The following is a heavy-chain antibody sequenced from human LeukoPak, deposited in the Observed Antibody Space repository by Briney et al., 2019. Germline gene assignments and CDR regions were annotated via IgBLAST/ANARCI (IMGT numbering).Heavy chain of an antibody. CDR3: TRDSLYCSTSSCYGHQAIYYYYMDV. CDR2: IRAKTFGGAA. Sequence: GGSLRLSCTAFGFTFGDYAMSWVRPAPGKGLEWVSLIRAKTFGGAAEYAASVKGRFTISRDDSKSIVYLQMDSLKTEDTAVYYCTRDSLYCSTSSCYGHQAIYYYYMDVWGKGTTVTVSS. J-gene: IGHJ6*03. V-gene: IGHV3-49*04. CDR1: GFTFGDYA. D-gene: IGHD2-2*01.